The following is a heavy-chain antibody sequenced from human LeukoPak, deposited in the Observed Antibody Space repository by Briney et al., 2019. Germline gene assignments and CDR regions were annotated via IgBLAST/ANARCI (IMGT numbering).Heavy chain of an antibody. CDR3: ARGDYYDSSGLFDY. D-gene: IGHD3-22*01. Sequence: NTSETLSLTRTVSGYSISSGYYWGWIRQPPGKGLEWIGSIYHSGSTYYNPSLKSRVTISVDTSKDQFSLKLSSVTAADTAVYYCARGDYYDSSGLFDYWGQGTLVTVSS. J-gene: IGHJ4*02. CDR2: IYHSGST. CDR1: GYSISSGYY. V-gene: IGHV4-38-2*02.